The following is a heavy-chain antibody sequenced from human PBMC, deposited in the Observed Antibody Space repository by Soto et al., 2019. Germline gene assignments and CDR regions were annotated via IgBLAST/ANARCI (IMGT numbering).Heavy chain of an antibody. J-gene: IGHJ6*03. Sequence: ASVKVSCKASGYTFTSYAMHWVRQAPGQRLEWMGWINAGNGNTKYSQKFQGRVTITRDTSASTAYMELSSLRSEDTAVYYCASGVYGDYNYYYYMDVWGKGTTVTVSS. D-gene: IGHD4-17*01. CDR2: INAGNGNT. CDR1: GYTFTSYA. V-gene: IGHV1-3*01. CDR3: ASGVYGDYNYYYYMDV.